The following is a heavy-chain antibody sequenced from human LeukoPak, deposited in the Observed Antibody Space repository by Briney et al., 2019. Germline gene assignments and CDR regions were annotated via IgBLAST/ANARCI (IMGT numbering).Heavy chain of an antibody. CDR1: GGSISSGDYY. CDR2: SYYSGST. CDR3: ARVGSSTTLDAFDI. Sequence: PSQTLSLTCTVSGGSISSGDYYWSWIRQPPGKGLEWIGYSYYSGSTYYNPSLKSRVTISVDTSKNQFSLKLSSVTAADTAVYYCARVGSSTTLDAFDIWGQGTMVTVSS. J-gene: IGHJ3*02. V-gene: IGHV4-30-4*08. D-gene: IGHD2-2*01.